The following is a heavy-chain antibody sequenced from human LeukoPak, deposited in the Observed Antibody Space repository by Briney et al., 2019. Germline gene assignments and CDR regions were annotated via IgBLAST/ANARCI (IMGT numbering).Heavy chain of an antibody. CDR1: GGSISSYY. CDR2: IYYSVST. Sequence: SETLSLTCTVSGGSISSYYWSWIRQPPGKGLEWIGYIYYSVSTNYNPSLKSRVTMSVDTSKNQFSLKLRSVTAADTAVYYCARDRQDSSSWGDFDYWGQGTLVTVSS. J-gene: IGHJ4*02. V-gene: IGHV4-59*12. D-gene: IGHD6-13*01. CDR3: ARDRQDSSSWGDFDY.